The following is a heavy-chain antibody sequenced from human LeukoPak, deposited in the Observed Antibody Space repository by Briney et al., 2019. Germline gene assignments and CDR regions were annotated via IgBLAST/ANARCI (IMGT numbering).Heavy chain of an antibody. CDR2: ISGSGGST. V-gene: IGHV3-23*01. J-gene: IGHJ4*02. CDR3: AKGVTVQKPYDFWSGPFDY. CDR1: GFTFSSYA. Sequence: PGGSLRLSCAASGFTFSSYAMSWVRQAPGKGLEWVSAISGSGGSTYYADSVKGRFTISRDNSENTLYLQMNSLRAEDTAVYYCAKGVTVQKPYDFWSGPFDYWGQGTLVTVSS. D-gene: IGHD3-3*01.